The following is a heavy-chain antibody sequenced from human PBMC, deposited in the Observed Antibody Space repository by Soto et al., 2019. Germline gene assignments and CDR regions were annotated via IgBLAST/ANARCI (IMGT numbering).Heavy chain of an antibody. CDR2: IITITGFI. D-gene: IGHD5-12*01. CDR1: GFTFSSYS. Sequence: EVQLVESGGGLVKPGGSMRLSCAASGFTFSSYSMNWVRQAPGKGLEWVSIITITGFIDYADSVKGRFTISRDNAKSSLYLQMNSLRAEDTAVSYCARDSREYNAYDYNWGQGTLVTVSS. J-gene: IGHJ4*02. CDR3: ARDSREYNAYDYN. V-gene: IGHV3-21*02.